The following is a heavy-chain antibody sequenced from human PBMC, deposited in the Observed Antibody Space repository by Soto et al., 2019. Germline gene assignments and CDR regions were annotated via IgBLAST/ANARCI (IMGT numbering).Heavy chain of an antibody. J-gene: IGHJ5*02. CDR1: GYTFTGYY. CDR2: INPNSGGT. V-gene: IGHV1-2*02. D-gene: IGHD3-16*02. Sequence: GASVKVSFKASGYTFTGYYMHWVRQAPGQGLEWMGWINPNSGGTNYAQKFQGRVTMTRDTSISTAYMELSRLRSDDTAVYYCARGPITFGGVIVIQSWFDPWGQGTLVTVSS. CDR3: ARGPITFGGVIVIQSWFDP.